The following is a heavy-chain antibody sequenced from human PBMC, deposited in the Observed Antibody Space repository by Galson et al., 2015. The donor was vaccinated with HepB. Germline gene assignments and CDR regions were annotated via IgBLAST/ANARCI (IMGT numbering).Heavy chain of an antibody. V-gene: IGHV3-23*01. CDR3: ANDRDYYDSNGYYYLFS. D-gene: IGHD3-22*01. Sequence: SLRLSCAASGFTFSNFAMSWVRQAPGKGLQWVSSISPSGGATYYADSVKGRFTISRDNSKNTLYLQMNSLRADDTAVFYCANDRDYYDSNGYYYLFSWGQGTLVTVSS. CDR2: ISPSGGAT. J-gene: IGHJ4*02. CDR1: GFTFSNFA.